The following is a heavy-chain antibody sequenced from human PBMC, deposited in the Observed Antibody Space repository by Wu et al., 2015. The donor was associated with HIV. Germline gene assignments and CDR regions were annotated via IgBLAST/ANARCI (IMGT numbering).Heavy chain of an antibody. D-gene: IGHD6-19*01. CDR1: GYIFTGYF. CDR3: ARDPQEVSGWYTH. CDR2: INPSSGDT. V-gene: IGHV1-2*02. J-gene: IGHJ4*02. Sequence: QVQLVQSGAEVKKPGASVRVSCKTSGYIFTGYFMHWVRQAPGQGLEWMGWINPSSGDTSYSQKPQSRVTMTRDTSISTVYMELSRLRFDNSAVYYCARDPQEVSGWYTHWGQGTLVTVSS.